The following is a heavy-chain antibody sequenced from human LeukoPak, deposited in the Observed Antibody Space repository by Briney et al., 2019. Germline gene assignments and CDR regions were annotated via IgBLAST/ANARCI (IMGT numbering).Heavy chain of an antibody. CDR1: GGSFSGYY. CDR3: ARANVDTGFDY. J-gene: IGHJ4*02. V-gene: IGHV4-34*01. CDR2: INHSGST. Sequence: SETLSLTCAVYGGSFSGYYWSWLCQPPGKGLEWIGEINHSGSTNYNPSLKSRVTISVDTSKNQFSLKLSSVTAADTAVYYCARANVDTGFDYWGQGTLVTVSS. D-gene: IGHD5-18*01.